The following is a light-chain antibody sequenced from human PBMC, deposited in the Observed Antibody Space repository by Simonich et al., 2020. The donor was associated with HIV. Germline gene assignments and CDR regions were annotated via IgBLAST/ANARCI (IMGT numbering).Light chain of an antibody. J-gene: IGLJ3*02. CDR2: EGS. CDR1: SSDIGSYNL. CDR3: CSYAVNSRV. V-gene: IGLV2-23*01. Sequence: QSALTQPAYVSGSPGQSITISCTGSSSDIGSYNLVSWYQQHPGKAPKVMIYEGSKRPSGVSNRFSGSKSGNTASLTISGLQAEDEADYYCCSYAVNSRVFGGGTKLTVL.